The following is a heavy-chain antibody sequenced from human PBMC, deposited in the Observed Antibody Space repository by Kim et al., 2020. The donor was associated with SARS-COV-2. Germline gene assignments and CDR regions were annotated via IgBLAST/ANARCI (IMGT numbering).Heavy chain of an antibody. CDR1: GYRFTDKW. Sequence: GESLKISCEASGYRFTDKWLGWVRQRPGKGLEWVGAIYPGDSDDYYGPTFQGHVTISVDRSISKAYLQWGSLKASDRAMYYCSRLEGGIVTPLDFWGQGT. D-gene: IGHD2-21*01. CDR2: IYPGDSDD. V-gene: IGHV5-51*01. J-gene: IGHJ4*02. CDR3: SRLEGGIVTPLDF.